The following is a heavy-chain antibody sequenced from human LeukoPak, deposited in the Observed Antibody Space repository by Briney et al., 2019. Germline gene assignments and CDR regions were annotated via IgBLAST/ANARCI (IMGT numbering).Heavy chain of an antibody. J-gene: IGHJ3*02. CDR2: ISSSSSYI. V-gene: IGHV3-21*01. Sequence: NPGGSLRLSCAASGFTFSSYSMNWVRQAPGKGLEWVSSISSSSSYIYYADSVKGRFTISRDNAKNSLYLQMNSLRAEDTAVYYCARDGYSYGNDAFDIWGQGTMVTVSS. CDR1: GFTFSSYS. CDR3: ARDGYSYGNDAFDI. D-gene: IGHD5-18*01.